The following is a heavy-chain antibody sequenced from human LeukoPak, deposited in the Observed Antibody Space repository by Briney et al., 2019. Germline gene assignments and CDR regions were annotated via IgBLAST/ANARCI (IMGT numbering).Heavy chain of an antibody. CDR2: ISYDGSNK. CDR3: AKLGSGESPTY. V-gene: IGHV3-30*18. Sequence: PGGSLRLSCAASGFTLSSYAMSWVRQAPGKGLEWVAVISYDGSNKYYADSVKGRFTISRDNSKNTLYLQMNSLRAEDTAVYYCAKLGSGESPTYWGQGTLVTVSS. CDR1: GFTLSSYA. J-gene: IGHJ4*02. D-gene: IGHD3-10*01.